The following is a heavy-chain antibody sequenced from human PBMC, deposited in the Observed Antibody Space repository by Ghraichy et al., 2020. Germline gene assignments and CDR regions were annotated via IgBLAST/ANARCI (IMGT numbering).Heavy chain of an antibody. D-gene: IGHD3-3*01. V-gene: IGHV4-34*01. CDR3: ARAPIFGVVKRQPRPYYFDY. CDR1: GGSFSGYY. J-gene: IGHJ4*02. CDR2: INHSGST. Sequence: SETLSLTCAVYGGSFSGYYWSWIRQPPGKGLEWIGEINHSGSTNYNPSLKSRVTISVDTSKNQFSLKLSSVTAADTAVYYCARAPIFGVVKRQPRPYYFDYWGQGTLVTVSS.